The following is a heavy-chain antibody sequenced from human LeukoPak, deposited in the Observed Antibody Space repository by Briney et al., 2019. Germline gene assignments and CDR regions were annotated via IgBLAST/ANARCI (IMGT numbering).Heavy chain of an antibody. CDR3: ARVPSEWFDYFDY. Sequence: PGGSLRLSCVVSGFSFSTYSLNWIRQAPGKGLEWVANIKQDGSEKYYVDSVKGRFTISRDNAKNSLYLQMNSLRAEDTAVYYCARVPSEWFDYFDYWGQGTLVTVSS. D-gene: IGHD3-3*01. J-gene: IGHJ4*02. CDR2: IKQDGSEK. CDR1: GFSFSTYS. V-gene: IGHV3-7*01.